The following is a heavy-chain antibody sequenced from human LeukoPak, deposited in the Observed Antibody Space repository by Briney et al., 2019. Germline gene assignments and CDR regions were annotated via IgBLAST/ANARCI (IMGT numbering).Heavy chain of an antibody. CDR3: ARVRRYCSSTSCTGYNWFDP. J-gene: IGHJ5*02. CDR1: GYTFTGYY. V-gene: IGHV1-2*02. D-gene: IGHD2-2*01. CDR2: INPNSGGT. Sequence: ASVKVSCKASGYTFTGYYMHWVRQAPGQGLEWMGWINPNSGGTNYAQEFQGRVTMTRDTSISTAYMELSRLRSDDTAVYYCARVRRYCSSTSCTGYNWFDPWGQGTLVTVSS.